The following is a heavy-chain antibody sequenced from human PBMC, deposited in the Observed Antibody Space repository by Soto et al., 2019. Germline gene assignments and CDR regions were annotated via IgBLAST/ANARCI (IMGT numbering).Heavy chain of an antibody. CDR3: VLGTRDCTTISCYSPQGSFYYGMDG. Sequence: QVQVVQSGAEVKKPGSSVKVSCRSSGGSFRRYSISWVRQAPGQGLEWMGGIIPMFGTPNYAQKFRGRVTTNADESTSTAYMDLSSLRSDDTAVYYCVLGTRDCTTISCYSPQGSFYYGMDGWGQGNTGTVSS. CDR2: IIPMFGTP. D-gene: IGHD2-21*01. V-gene: IGHV1-69*01. CDR1: GGSFRRYS. J-gene: IGHJ6*02.